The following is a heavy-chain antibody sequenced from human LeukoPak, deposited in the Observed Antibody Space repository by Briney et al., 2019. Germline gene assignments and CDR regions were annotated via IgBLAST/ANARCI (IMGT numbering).Heavy chain of an antibody. D-gene: IGHD2-21*02. Sequence: GGSLRFSCAASGFTFDRFTIHWVRQTPGKGLEWVSLINRRGHTFYADSVKGRFTISRDNSRNSVFLQMNSLRPEDTALYHCAKEVDCPSDCLFFHSWGQGTLVTVSS. CDR1: GFTFDRFT. V-gene: IGHV3-43*01. CDR2: INRRGHT. CDR3: AKEVDCPSDCLFFHS. J-gene: IGHJ4*02.